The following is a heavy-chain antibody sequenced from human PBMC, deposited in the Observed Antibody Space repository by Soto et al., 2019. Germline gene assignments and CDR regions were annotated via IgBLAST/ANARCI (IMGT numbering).Heavy chain of an antibody. V-gene: IGHV4-59*01. J-gene: IGHJ6*02. D-gene: IGHD4-17*01. Sequence: SETLSLTCTVSGGSISSYYWSWIRQPPGKGLEWIGYIYYSGSTNYNPSLKSRVTISVDTSKNQFSLKLSSVTAADTAVYYCARVSSLSTVTTYYYYYGMDVWGQGTTVTAP. CDR1: GGSISSYY. CDR2: IYYSGST. CDR3: ARVSSLSTVTTYYYYYGMDV.